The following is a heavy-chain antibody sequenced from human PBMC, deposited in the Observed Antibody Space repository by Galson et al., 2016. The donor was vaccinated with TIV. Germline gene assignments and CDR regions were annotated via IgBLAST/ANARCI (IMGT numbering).Heavy chain of an antibody. J-gene: IGHJ4*02. V-gene: IGHV3-7*01. D-gene: IGHD6-13*01. CDR1: GFTFSSYW. CDR3: ARDFPPCYGSSFNDY. CDR2: IKQDGSEK. Sequence: SLRLSCAASGFTFSSYWMSWVRQAPGKGLEWVANIKQDGSEKYYVDSVKGRFTISRDNAKNSLFLQMNSLRAEDRAVYYCARDFPPCYGSSFNDYWGQGTLVTVSS.